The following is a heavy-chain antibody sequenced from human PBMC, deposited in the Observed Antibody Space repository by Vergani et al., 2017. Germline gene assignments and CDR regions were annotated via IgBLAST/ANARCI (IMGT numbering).Heavy chain of an antibody. D-gene: IGHD5-18*01. CDR2: ISWNSGSI. V-gene: IGHV3-9*01. CDR3: ARCGVDTAMVSENYMDV. Sequence: EVQLVESGGGLVQPGRSLRLSCAASGFTFDDYAMHWVRQAPGKGLEWVSGISWNSGSIGYADSVKGRFTISRDNAKNSLYLQMNSLRAEDTALYYCARCGVDTAMVSENYMDVWGKGTTVTVSS. CDR1: GFTFDDYA. J-gene: IGHJ6*03.